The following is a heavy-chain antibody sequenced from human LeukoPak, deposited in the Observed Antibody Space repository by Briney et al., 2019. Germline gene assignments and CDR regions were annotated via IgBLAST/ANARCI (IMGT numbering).Heavy chain of an antibody. CDR2: INSDESNT. Sequence: GGSLRLSCAASGFTFSTYWMHWVRQAPGKGLVWVSRINSDESNTNYADSVKGRFTISRDNAKNTLYLQMSSLRAEDTAVYYCARDDYGDYFFPYWGQGTLVTVSS. CDR1: GFTFSTYW. V-gene: IGHV3-74*01. J-gene: IGHJ4*02. CDR3: ARDDYGDYFFPY. D-gene: IGHD4-17*01.